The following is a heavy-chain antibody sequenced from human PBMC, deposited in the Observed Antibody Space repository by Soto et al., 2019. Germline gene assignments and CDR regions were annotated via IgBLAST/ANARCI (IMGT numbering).Heavy chain of an antibody. J-gene: IGHJ3*01. Sequence: GGSLRLSCAASGFTFSNSEMNWVRQAPGKGLEWVSYISSSNTIHYADSVKGRFTISRDNAKNSPYLQMNSLRAEDTAVYYCARDRSRGYCSSTSCYPPLDAFDVWGQGTLVTVSS. CDR3: ARDRSRGYCSSTSCYPPLDAFDV. V-gene: IGHV3-48*03. D-gene: IGHD2-2*01. CDR1: GFTFSNSE. CDR2: ISSSNTI.